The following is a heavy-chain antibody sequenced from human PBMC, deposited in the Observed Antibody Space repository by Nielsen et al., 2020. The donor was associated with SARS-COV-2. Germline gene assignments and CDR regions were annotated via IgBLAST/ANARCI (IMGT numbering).Heavy chain of an antibody. CDR2: IWYDGGNE. CDR1: GFTFSSYA. Sequence: GESLKISCAASGFTFSSYAMHWVRQAPGKGLEWVAVIWYDGGNEYYADSVKGRFTISRDNSKNTLYVQMNSLRAEDTAVYFCAKGSVYMGYFDHWGQGTLVTVSS. V-gene: IGHV3-33*06. J-gene: IGHJ1*01. D-gene: IGHD5-18*01. CDR3: AKGSVYMGYFDH.